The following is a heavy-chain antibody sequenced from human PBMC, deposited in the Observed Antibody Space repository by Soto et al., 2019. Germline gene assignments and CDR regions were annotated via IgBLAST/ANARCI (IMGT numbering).Heavy chain of an antibody. Sequence: SETLSLTCTVSGGSISSYYCSWIRQPPGKGLEWIGYIYYSGSTNYNPSLKSRVTISVDTSKNQFSLKLSSVTAADTAVYHCARDLRWYDILTGYLDDYYYYGMDVWGQGTTVTVSS. CDR2: IYYSGST. D-gene: IGHD3-9*01. CDR3: ARDLRWYDILTGYLDDYYYYGMDV. J-gene: IGHJ6*02. CDR1: GGSISSYY. V-gene: IGHV4-59*01.